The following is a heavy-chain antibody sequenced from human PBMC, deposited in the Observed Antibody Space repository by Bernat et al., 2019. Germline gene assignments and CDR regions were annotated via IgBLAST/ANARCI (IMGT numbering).Heavy chain of an antibody. V-gene: IGHV4-61*02. CDR3: ARTGRPGTTHWFDP. D-gene: IGHD1-1*01. CDR2: IYTSGSI. Sequence: QVQLQESGPGLVKPSQTLSLTCTVSGGSISSGSYYWSWIRQPAGKGLEWIGRIYTSGSINYNPSLKSRVTISVDTSKNQFSLKLSSVTAADTAVYYCARTGRPGTTHWFDPWGQGTLVTVSS. J-gene: IGHJ5*02. CDR1: GGSISSGSYY.